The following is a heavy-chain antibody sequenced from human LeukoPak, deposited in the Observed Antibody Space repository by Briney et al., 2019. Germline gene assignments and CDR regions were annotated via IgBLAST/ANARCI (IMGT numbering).Heavy chain of an antibody. D-gene: IGHD4-23*01. CDR1: GFTXTSSA. CDR2: IVVGSGNT. CDR3: AAEGRPTVVTFRKGAVDL. V-gene: IGHV1-58*01. Sequence: SVKVSCKASGFTXTSSAVQWVRQARGQRLEWIGWIVVGSGNTNYAQKFQERVTITRDMSTSTVYMELSSLRSEDTAVYYCAAEGRPTVVTFRKGAVDLWGQGTMVTVSS. J-gene: IGHJ3*01.